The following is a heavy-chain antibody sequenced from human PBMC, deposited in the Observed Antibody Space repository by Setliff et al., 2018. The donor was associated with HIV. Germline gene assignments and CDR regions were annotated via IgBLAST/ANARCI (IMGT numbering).Heavy chain of an antibody. CDR3: ARSYIAFLSTWYYGMDV. V-gene: IGHV1-2*04. CDR1: GYSFTNYG. CDR2: INSATGGT. Sequence: ASVKVSCKTSGYSFTNYGISWVRQAPGQGLEWMAWINSATGGTNYAQNFQGWVTVTRDTSINTAYMELNRLRSDDTAVYYCARSYIAFLSTWYYGMDVWGQGTTVTVSS. J-gene: IGHJ6*02. D-gene: IGHD5-18*01.